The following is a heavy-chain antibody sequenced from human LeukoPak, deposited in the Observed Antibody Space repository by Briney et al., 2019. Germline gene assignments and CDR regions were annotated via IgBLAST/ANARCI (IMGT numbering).Heavy chain of an antibody. CDR2: IIPIFGIA. D-gene: IGHD5-18*01. CDR1: GGTFSSYA. V-gene: IGHV1-69*10. CDR3: ARGPPAMAPNYYFDY. J-gene: IGHJ4*02. Sequence: SVKVSCKASGGTFSSYAISWVRQAPGQGLEWMGGIIPIFGIANYAQKFQGRVTITADKSTSTAYMELSSLRSEDTAVYYCARGPPAMAPNYYFDYWGQGTLVTVSS.